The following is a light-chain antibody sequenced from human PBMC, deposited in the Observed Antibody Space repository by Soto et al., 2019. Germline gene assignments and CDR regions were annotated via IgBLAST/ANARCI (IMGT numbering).Light chain of an antibody. V-gene: IGKV1-5*03. CDR3: QYWDDYSWT. J-gene: IGKJ1*01. CDR2: KAS. Sequence: DIQMTQSPSTLSASVGDRVTITCRASQSITDWLAWYQQKPGKAPKFLIYKASNLEGGAPSRFSGSGSGTEFTLTISSVQPDDFATYYCQYWDDYSWTFGQGTKVEIK. CDR1: QSITDW.